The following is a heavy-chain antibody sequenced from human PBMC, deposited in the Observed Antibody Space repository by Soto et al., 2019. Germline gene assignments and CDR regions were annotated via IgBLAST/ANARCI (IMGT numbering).Heavy chain of an antibody. CDR3: ARDRLGYSSGWDGGVSYGKDV. J-gene: IGHJ6*02. Sequence: QVQLQESGPGLVKPSGTLSLTCAVSGGSISSSNWWSWVRQPPGKGLEWIGEIYHSGSTNYNPSLKSRVTPSVDRSKNQSSLQLSSVNAADTAVYYWARDRLGYSSGWDGGVSYGKDVWGQGTTVTVCS. CDR1: GGSISSSNW. D-gene: IGHD6-19*01. V-gene: IGHV4-4*02. CDR2: IYHSGST.